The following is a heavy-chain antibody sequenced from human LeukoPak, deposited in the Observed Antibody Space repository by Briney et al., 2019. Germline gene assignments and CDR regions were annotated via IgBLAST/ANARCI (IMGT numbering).Heavy chain of an antibody. CDR3: ARHNYDFDFDS. J-gene: IGHJ4*02. CDR1: GYTFSDYY. D-gene: IGHD3-3*01. Sequence: ASVKVSCKASGYTFSDYYIHWVRQAPGQGLEWMGWISPKNGGTNYAQNFQGRVTMTRDTSINTACMELSRLRPDDTAVYYCARHNYDFDFDSWGQGALVAVSS. V-gene: IGHV1-2*02. CDR2: ISPKNGGT.